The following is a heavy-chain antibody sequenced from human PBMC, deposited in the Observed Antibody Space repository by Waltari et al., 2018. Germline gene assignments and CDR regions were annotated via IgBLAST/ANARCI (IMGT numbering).Heavy chain of an antibody. V-gene: IGHV1-2*02. J-gene: IGHJ4*02. CDR3: ARSYQSGSYSDY. CDR1: GYAFPRYS. D-gene: IGHD1-26*01. CDR2: IHPNSGGT. Sequence: QVQLVQSGAEVKKPGASVNVSCQPSGYAFPRYSLHWVRQAPGQGLEWMGWIHPNSGGTNYAQKYQGRITMTRDTSISTVYMELSRLISNDTAVYYCARSYQSGSYSDYWGQGTPVTVSS.